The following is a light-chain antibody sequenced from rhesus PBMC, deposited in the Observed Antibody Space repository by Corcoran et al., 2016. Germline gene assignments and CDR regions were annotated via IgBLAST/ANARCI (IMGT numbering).Light chain of an antibody. CDR1: QSVSSN. Sequence: EIVLTQSPATLSLSPGERATISCRVSQSVSSNLAWYQQKPGQVPRPLIYGAASRATGIPDRFSGSGSGTDFTLTISSLKPEDFAVYFCQQYSNWAWTFGQGTKVDIK. CDR2: GAA. CDR3: QQYSNWAWT. V-gene: IGKV3-42*03. J-gene: IGKJ1*01.